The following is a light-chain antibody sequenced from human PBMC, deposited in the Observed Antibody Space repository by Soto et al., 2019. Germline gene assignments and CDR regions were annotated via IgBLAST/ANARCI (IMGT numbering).Light chain of an antibody. CDR2: DAS. J-gene: IGKJ4*01. Sequence: DIQMTQSPSTLSASVGDRVTITCRASQSISSWLAWYQQKPGKAPKLLIYDASSLQSGVPSRFSGSGSGTDFTLTISSLQPEDFATYYCQQLNSYLPLTFGGGTKVDIK. CDR3: QQLNSYLPLT. V-gene: IGKV1-5*01. CDR1: QSISSW.